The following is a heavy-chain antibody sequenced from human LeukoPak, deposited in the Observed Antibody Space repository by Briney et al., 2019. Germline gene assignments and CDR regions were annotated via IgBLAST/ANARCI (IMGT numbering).Heavy chain of an antibody. Sequence: GGSLRLSCAASGFTFSSYSMNWVRQAPGKGLEWVSSISSSGTYVYYADSVKGRFTISRDNAKNSLSLQMNSLRADDAAVYYCARASSKQLAGYLPDGFDIWGQGTMVTASS. CDR1: GFTFSSYS. D-gene: IGHD3-9*01. CDR3: ARASSKQLAGYLPDGFDI. CDR2: ISSSGTYV. V-gene: IGHV3-21*01. J-gene: IGHJ3*02.